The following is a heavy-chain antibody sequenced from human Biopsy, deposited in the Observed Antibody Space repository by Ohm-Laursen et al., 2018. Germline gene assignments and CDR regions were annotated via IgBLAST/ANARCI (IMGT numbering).Heavy chain of an antibody. CDR3: ARGSNWNDWSFDY. CDR1: GGSFSGYY. D-gene: IGHD1-20*01. CDR2: MNHGGST. J-gene: IGHJ4*02. Sequence: TLSLTCAVYGGSFSGYYWSWIRQPPGKGLEWIREMNHGGSTNYNSSLKSRVTISVDTSKNQFSLKLNSVTAADTAVYYCARGSNWNDWSFDYWGQGTVVTVPS. V-gene: IGHV4-34*01.